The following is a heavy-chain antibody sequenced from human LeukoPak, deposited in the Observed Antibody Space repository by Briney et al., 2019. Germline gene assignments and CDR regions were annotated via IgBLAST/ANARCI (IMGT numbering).Heavy chain of an antibody. V-gene: IGHV4-39*01. J-gene: IGHJ4*02. Sequence: SETLSLTCTVSGGSISSTTYYSGWIRRPPGKGLEWIGSIYYSGSTYYNPSLKSRVTVSVDTSKNQFSLILSSVTAADTAVYYCVRGSTLRHYQYWGQGTLVTVSS. CDR2: IYYSGST. CDR3: VRGSTLRHYQY. D-gene: IGHD3-16*01. CDR1: GGSISSTTYY.